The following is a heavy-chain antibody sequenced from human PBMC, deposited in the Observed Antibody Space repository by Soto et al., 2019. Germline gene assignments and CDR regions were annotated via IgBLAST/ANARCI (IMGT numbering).Heavy chain of an antibody. CDR2: NYYSGIT. J-gene: IGHJ4*02. Sequence: PSETLSLTCTVSGGSISSGGYYWTWIRQHPGKGLEWIGYNYYSGITYYNPSLKSRVTISLDTSKNQFSLKLSSVTAADTGVYYCARGRPIMVTSGEFIDLDWWGQGTLVTVSS. D-gene: IGHD3-16*02. V-gene: IGHV4-31*03. CDR3: ARGRPIMVTSGEFIDLDW. CDR1: GGSISSGGYY.